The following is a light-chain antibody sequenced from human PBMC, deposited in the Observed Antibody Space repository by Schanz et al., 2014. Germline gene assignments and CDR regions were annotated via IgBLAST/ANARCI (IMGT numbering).Light chain of an antibody. V-gene: IGLV1-44*01. CDR3: SSYAGSNNYEV. CDR2: NTH. Sequence: QSVLTQPPSVSGTPGQWVTISCSGSNSNIGSFPISWFQLLPGTAPKLLIYNTHQRPSGVPDRFSGSKSGTSASLVISGLQSEDEADYYCSSYAGSNNYEVFGTGTKLTVL. CDR1: NSNIGSFP. J-gene: IGLJ1*01.